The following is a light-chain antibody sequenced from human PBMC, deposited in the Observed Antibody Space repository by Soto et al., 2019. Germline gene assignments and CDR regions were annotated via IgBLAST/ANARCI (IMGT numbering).Light chain of an antibody. CDR1: QSVSRNS. J-gene: IGKJ1*01. Sequence: EMVLTQSPGTLSLSTWERATLSCRASQSVSRNSFAWYQQKPGQAPRLLIYGASSRATGIPDRFSGSGSGTDFTLTISRLEPEDFAVYYCQQCGSSLWTFGQGTKVDIK. CDR3: QQCGSSLWT. V-gene: IGKV3-20*01. CDR2: GAS.